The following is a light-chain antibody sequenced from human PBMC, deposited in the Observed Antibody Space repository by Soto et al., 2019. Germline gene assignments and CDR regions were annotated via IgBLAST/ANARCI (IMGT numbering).Light chain of an antibody. CDR1: DVGSYGV. CDR3: SLDAGPNTYV. Sequence: QSVLIQPASVSGSPGQSITISRSDVGSYGVVSWYQQHPGKVPKLMIYDATQRPSGVSDRFSGSKSANTASLTISGLQAEDEADYYCSLDAGPNTYVFGTGTKVTVL. J-gene: IGLJ1*01. V-gene: IGLV2-23*01. CDR2: DAT.